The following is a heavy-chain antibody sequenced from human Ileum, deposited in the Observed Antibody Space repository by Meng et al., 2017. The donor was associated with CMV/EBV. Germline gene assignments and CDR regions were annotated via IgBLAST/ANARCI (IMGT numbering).Heavy chain of an antibody. CDR1: CYSFTLYP. J-gene: IGHJ4*02. CDR2: ISTSTGRR. Sequence: SFKTSCYSFTLYPIHWFRLAPGRGLGWMGWISTSTGRRKYSEPYQSRLTITTDTSATTAYMEMSSLTSQDAAVYYCARLVSGVFDFWGQGTLVTVSS. V-gene: IGHV1-3*04. D-gene: IGHD2-21*02. CDR3: ARLVSGVFDF.